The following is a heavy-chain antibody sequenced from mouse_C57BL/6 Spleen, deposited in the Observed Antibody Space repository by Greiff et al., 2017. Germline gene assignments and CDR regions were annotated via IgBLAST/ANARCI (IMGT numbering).Heavy chain of an antibody. D-gene: IGHD1-1*01. CDR3: ARGGSSPIYAMDY. CDR2: IHPNSGST. V-gene: IGHV1-64*01. Sequence: QVQLQQPGAELVKPGASVKLSCKASGYTFTSYWMHWVKQRPGQGLEWIGMIHPNSGSTNYNEKFKSKATLTVDKSSSTAYMQLSSLTSEDSAVXYGARGGSSPIYAMDYWGQGTSVTVSS. CDR1: GYTFTSYW. J-gene: IGHJ4*01.